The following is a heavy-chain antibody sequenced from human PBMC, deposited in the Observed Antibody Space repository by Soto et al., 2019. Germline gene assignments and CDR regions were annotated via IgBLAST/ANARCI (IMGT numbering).Heavy chain of an antibody. CDR2: FDPEDGET. CDR3: ATAREPSIAARPGDYYFDY. Sequence: ASVKVSCKVSGYTLTELSMHWVRQAPGKGLEWMGGFDPEDGETIYAQKFQGRVTMTEDTSTDTAYMELSSLRSEDTAVYYCATAREPSIAARPGDYYFDYWGQGTLVTVSS. V-gene: IGHV1-24*01. CDR1: GYTLTELS. D-gene: IGHD6-6*01. J-gene: IGHJ4*02.